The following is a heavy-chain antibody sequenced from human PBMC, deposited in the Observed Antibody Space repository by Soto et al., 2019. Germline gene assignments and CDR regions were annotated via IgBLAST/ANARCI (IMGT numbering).Heavy chain of an antibody. CDR1: GFICSSYD. CDR2: ILVGGST. Sequence: EVQMLESGGGLAQPGGSLRLSCAVSGFICSSYDMSWVRQAPGKGLEWVSTILVGGSTHYEDSVKGRFTISRDTSKNTVYLQMNSLAAGDTAVYYCARAGYGGYSRGYYFDYWGQGTLVTVSS. D-gene: IGHD2-21*02. V-gene: IGHV3-23*01. J-gene: IGHJ4*02. CDR3: ARAGYGGYSRGYYFDY.